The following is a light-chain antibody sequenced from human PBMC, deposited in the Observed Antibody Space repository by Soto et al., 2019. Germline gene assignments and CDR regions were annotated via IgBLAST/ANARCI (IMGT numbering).Light chain of an antibody. CDR2: QDI. V-gene: IGLV3-1*01. Sequence: SYELTQPPSVSVSPGQTASITCSGHKLGNKYACWYQRKPGQSPVLVIYQDIKRPSGIPERFSGSNSGNTATLTISGTQAMDEADYYSQAWDSSTVVFGGGTKLTVL. J-gene: IGLJ2*01. CDR1: KLGNKY. CDR3: QAWDSSTVV.